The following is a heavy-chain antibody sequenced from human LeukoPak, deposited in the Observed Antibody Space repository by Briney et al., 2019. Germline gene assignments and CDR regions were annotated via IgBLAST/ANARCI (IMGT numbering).Heavy chain of an antibody. V-gene: IGHV4-34*01. CDR1: GGSFSGYY. J-gene: IGHJ3*02. Sequence: SETLSLTCAVYGGSFSGYYWSWIRQPPGKGLEWIGEINHSGSTNYNPSLKSRVTISVDTSKNQFSLKLSSVTAADTAVYYCARGPQQWSQDAFDIWAKGQWSPSLQ. CDR3: ARGPQQWSQDAFDI. D-gene: IGHD6-19*01. CDR2: INHSGST.